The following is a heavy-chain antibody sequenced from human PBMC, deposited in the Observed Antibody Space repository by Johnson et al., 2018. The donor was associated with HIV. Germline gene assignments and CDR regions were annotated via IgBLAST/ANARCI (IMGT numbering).Heavy chain of an antibody. D-gene: IGHD3-16*01. CDR3: AKGSGGEADAFDI. J-gene: IGHJ3*02. V-gene: IGHV3-9*01. CDR2: ISWNSGSI. Sequence: VQLVESGGGVVQPGGSLRLSCAASGFTFSTYGMHWVRQAPGKGLEWVSGISWNSGSIGYADSVKGRFTISRDNAKNSLYLQMNSLRAEDTALYYCAKGSGGEADAFDIWGQGTIVTVSS. CDR1: GFTFSTYG.